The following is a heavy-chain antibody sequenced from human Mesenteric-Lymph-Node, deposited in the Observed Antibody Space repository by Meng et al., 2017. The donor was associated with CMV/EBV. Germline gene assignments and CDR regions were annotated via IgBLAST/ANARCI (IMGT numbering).Heavy chain of an antibody. Sequence: GESLKISCAASGFIFRDYWMHWIRQVPGKGLVWVARINSDGSTTNLADSVKGRFTISRDNAKNTLYLQMNSLRADDTAVYYCARGGYLGAFDIWGQGTMVTVSS. CDR2: INSDGSTT. CDR1: GFIFRDYW. CDR3: ARGGYLGAFDI. J-gene: IGHJ3*02. D-gene: IGHD1-26*01. V-gene: IGHV3-74*01.